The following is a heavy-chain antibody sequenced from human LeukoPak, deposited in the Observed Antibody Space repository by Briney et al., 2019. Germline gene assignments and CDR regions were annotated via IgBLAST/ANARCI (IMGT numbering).Heavy chain of an antibody. CDR1: GFTFSSYS. D-gene: IGHD2-15*01. V-gene: IGHV3-21*04. CDR2: ISSSSSYI. CDR3: ASRHCSGGGCYFAGADPFDY. Sequence: GGSLRLSCAASGFTFSSYSMNWVRQAPGKGLEWVSSISSSSSYIYYADSVKGRFTISRDTSKNTLYLQMNSLRAEDTAVYYCASRHCSGGGCYFAGADPFDYWGQGTLVTVSS. J-gene: IGHJ4*02.